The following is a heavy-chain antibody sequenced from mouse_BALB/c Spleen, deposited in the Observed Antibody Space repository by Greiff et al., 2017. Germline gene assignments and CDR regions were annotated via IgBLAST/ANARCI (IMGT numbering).Heavy chain of an antibody. CDR2: ISDGGSYT. CDR1: GFTFSDYY. V-gene: IGHV5-4*02. Sequence: EVKVEESGGGLVKPGGSLKLSCAASGFTFSDYYMYWVRQTPEKRLEWVATISDGGSYTYYPDSVKGRFTISRDNAKNNLYLQMSSLKSEDTAMYYCARGGLLRFYAMDYWGQGTSVTVSS. D-gene: IGHD2-3*01. J-gene: IGHJ4*01. CDR3: ARGGLLRFYAMDY.